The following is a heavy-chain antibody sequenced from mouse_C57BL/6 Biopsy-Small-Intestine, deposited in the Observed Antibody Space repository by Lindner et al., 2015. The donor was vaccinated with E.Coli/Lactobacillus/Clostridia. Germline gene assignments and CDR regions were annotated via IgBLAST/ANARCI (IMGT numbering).Heavy chain of an antibody. J-gene: IGHJ3*01. CDR3: VRPGGYYSWFAY. Sequence: VQLQESGGGLVKPGGSLKLSCAASGFTFSDYGMHWVRQAPEKGLEWIAFISSGSSSIYYEDTVKGRFTISRDNAKNTLFLQMTSLRSEDTAMYYCVRPGGYYSWFAYWGQGTLVTVSA. CDR2: ISSGSSSI. D-gene: IGHD2-3*01. CDR1: GFTFSDYG. V-gene: IGHV5-17*01.